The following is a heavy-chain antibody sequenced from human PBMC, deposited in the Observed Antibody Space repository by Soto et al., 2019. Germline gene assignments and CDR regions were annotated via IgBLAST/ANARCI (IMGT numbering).Heavy chain of an antibody. CDR1: GFSLSTSGVG. CDR2: IYWDDDK. Sequence: SGPTLVNPTQTLTLTCTFSGFSLSTSGVGVGWIRQPPGKALEWLALIYWDDDKRYSPSLKSRLTITKDTSKNQVVLTMTNMDPVDTATYYCAHARGGLRFLEWLPKYYFDYWGQGTLVTVSS. D-gene: IGHD3-3*01. CDR3: AHARGGLRFLEWLPKYYFDY. V-gene: IGHV2-5*02. J-gene: IGHJ4*02.